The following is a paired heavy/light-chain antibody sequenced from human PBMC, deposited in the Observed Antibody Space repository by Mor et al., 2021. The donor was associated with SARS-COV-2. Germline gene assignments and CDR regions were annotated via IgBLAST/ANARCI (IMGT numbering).Heavy chain of an antibody. CDR3: AREYYDDNRGYPTLDY. J-gene: IGHJ4*02. Sequence: QVQLQESGPGLVKPSQTLSLTCTVSGGSISSGSYYWSWIRQPAGEGLEWIGRIYASGSTNYNPSLKSRITISEDTSKNQFSLKLSSVTATDTAVYYCAREYYDDNRGYPTLDYWGQGTLVTVSS. V-gene: IGHV4-61*02. D-gene: IGHD3-22*01. CDR1: GGSISSGSYY. CDR2: IYASGST.
Light chain of an antibody. J-gene: IGKJ1*01. CDR1: QSISSY. CDR3: QQSYSTPRT. V-gene: IGKV1-39*01. Sequence: DIQMTQSPSSLSASVGDGVTITCRASQSISSYLNWYQQRPGKAPKLLIYAASSLESGVPSRFSGRGSGTDFTLTISSLQPEDFATYYCQQSYSTPRTFGQGTKVEIK. CDR2: AAS.